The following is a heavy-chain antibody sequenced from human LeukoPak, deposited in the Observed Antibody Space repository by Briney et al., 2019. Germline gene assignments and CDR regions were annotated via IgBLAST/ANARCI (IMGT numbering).Heavy chain of an antibody. CDR2: ISSSSSYI. CDR1: GFTFSSYS. CDR3: ARDEGGWRITIFGVVTPSPDY. J-gene: IGHJ4*02. V-gene: IGHV3-21*01. D-gene: IGHD3-3*01. Sequence: GGSLRLSSAASGFTFSSYSMNWVRQAPGKGLEWVSSISSSSSYIYYADSVKGRFTISRDNAKNSLYLQMNSLRAEDTAVYYCARDEGGWRITIFGVVTPSPDYWGQGTLVTVSS.